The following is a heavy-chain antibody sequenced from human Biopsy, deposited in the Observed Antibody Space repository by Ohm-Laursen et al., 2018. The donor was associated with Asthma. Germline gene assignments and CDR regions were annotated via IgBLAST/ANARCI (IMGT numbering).Heavy chain of an antibody. CDR1: GGTFNTYV. D-gene: IGHD2-2*01. V-gene: IGHV1-69*01. CDR2: INSVFGTT. CDR3: ARKAGSCSSRTGYSLDF. J-gene: IGHJ4*02. Sequence: ASSVKVSCKSLGGTFNTYVIGWVRQAPGQGLEWMGGINSVFGTTTYPQKFQDRVTITADDSTSTVYMELSSLRSEDTAVYYCARKAGSCSSRTGYSLDFWGQGTLVTVSS.